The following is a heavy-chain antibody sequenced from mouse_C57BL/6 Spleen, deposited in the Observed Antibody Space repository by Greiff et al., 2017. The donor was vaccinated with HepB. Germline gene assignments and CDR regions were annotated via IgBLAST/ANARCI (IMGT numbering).Heavy chain of an antibody. CDR1: GYTFTSYW. Sequence: QVQLKQPGTELVKPGASVKLSCKASGYTFTSYWMHWVKQRPGQGLEWIGNINPSNGGTNYNEQFKSKATLTVDKSSSTAYMQLSSLTSEDSAVYYCAREANYGYGNYAWFAYWGQGTLVTVSA. V-gene: IGHV1-53*01. CDR3: AREANYGYGNYAWFAY. J-gene: IGHJ3*01. D-gene: IGHD2-10*02. CDR2: INPSNGGT.